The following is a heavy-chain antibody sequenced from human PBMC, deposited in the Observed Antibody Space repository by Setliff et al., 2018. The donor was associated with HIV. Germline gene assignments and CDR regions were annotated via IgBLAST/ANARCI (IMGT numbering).Heavy chain of an antibody. J-gene: IGHJ2*01. V-gene: IGHV1-69*13. D-gene: IGHD5-12*01. CDR1: RGTFNRYT. CDR3: ASAPPDIVAANDYWYFDV. CDR2: IIPMFGTT. Sequence: VKVSCKAPRGTFNRYTISWVRQAPGEGPEWMGGIIPMFGTTKYAQKFQGRLTMTADESTSTTYMELSGLRFEDTALYYCASAPPDIVAANDYWYFDVWGRGTLVTVSS.